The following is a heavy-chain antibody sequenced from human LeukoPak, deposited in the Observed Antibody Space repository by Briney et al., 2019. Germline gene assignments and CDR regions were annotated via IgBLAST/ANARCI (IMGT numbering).Heavy chain of an antibody. Sequence: ASVKVSCKASGYIFTIYYIHWVRQAPGQGLEWMGISSPSAGTTKYAQNFQGRVTMTTDMSTSTVYMELSSLRSEDTAVYYCARNKLIFTPLDYWGQGTLVTVSS. D-gene: IGHD2-21*01. V-gene: IGHV1-46*01. CDR3: ARNKLIFTPLDY. J-gene: IGHJ4*02. CDR2: SSPSAGTT. CDR1: GYIFTIYY.